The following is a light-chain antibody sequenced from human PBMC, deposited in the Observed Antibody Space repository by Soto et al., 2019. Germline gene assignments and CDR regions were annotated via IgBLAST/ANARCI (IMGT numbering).Light chain of an antibody. CDR3: QQYNNWPPERT. Sequence: EIVMTQSPATLSVFPGERATLSCRASRSVSSNLAWYQQKPGQAPRPLIYGASTRATGIPARFTGSGSGTEFTLTISSLQSEDFAVYYCQQYNNWPPERTFGQGTKVEIK. CDR2: GAS. CDR1: RSVSSN. J-gene: IGKJ1*01. V-gene: IGKV3-15*01.